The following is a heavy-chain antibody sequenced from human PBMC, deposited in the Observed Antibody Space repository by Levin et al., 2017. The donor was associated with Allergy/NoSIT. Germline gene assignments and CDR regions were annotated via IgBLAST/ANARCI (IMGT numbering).Heavy chain of an antibody. D-gene: IGHD4-17*01. CDR3: ARGGQFIPPDKEAVTTSVDY. J-gene: IGHJ4*02. CDR2: ISSSSSYI. CDR1: GFTFSSYS. V-gene: IGHV3-21*01. Sequence: SCAASGFTFSSYSMNWVRQAPGKGLEWVSSISSSSSYIYYADSVKGRFTISRDNAKNSLYLQMNSLRAEDTAVYYCARGGQFIPPDKEAVTTSVDYWGQGTLVTVSS.